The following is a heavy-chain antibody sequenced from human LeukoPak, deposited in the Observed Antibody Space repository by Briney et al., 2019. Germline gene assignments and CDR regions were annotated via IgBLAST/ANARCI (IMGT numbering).Heavy chain of an antibody. CDR2: IYYSGST. D-gene: IGHD3-22*01. CDR1: GGSISSYY. CDR3: ARHPSYYYDSSGLGWYFDL. J-gene: IGHJ2*01. Sequence: SETLSLTCTVSGGSISSYYWSWIRQPPGKGLEGSGYIYYSGSTNYTPSLKSRVTISVDTSKNQSSLKLSSVTAADTAVYYCARHPSYYYDSSGLGWYFDLWGRGTLVTVSS. V-gene: IGHV4-59*08.